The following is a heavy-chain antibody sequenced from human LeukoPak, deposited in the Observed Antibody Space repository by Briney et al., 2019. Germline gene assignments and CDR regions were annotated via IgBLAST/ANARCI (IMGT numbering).Heavy chain of an antibody. Sequence: GGSLRLSCAASGFTFSSYAMSWVRQTPGKGLEWVSGFSGTGGSTHYGDSVKGRFTISRDNFRNTLYLQMNSLRAKDTAVYYCAKLLYYGGNSEYFDYWGQETLVTVSS. V-gene: IGHV3-23*01. D-gene: IGHD4-23*01. CDR3: AKLLYYGGNSEYFDY. CDR1: GFTFSSYA. CDR2: FSGTGGST. J-gene: IGHJ4*02.